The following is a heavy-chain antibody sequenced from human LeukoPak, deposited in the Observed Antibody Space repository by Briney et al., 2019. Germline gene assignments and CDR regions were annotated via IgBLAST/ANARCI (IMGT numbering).Heavy chain of an antibody. V-gene: IGHV3-30*18. CDR2: ISYDGSNK. CDR1: GFTFSSYG. Sequence: PGRSLGLSCAASGFTFSSYGMHWVRQAPGKGLEWVAVISYDGSNKYYADSVKGRFTISRDNSKNTLYLQMNSLRAEDTAVYYCAKEALLWFGEGDAFDIWGQGTMVTVSS. D-gene: IGHD3-10*01. CDR3: AKEALLWFGEGDAFDI. J-gene: IGHJ3*02.